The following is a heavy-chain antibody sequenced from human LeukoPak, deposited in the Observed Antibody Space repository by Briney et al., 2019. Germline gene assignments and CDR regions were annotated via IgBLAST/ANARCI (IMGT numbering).Heavy chain of an antibody. CDR2: ISGSGGST. D-gene: IGHD3-10*01. CDR3: ATGTYYYGSGSYYLRPSFDL. J-gene: IGHJ2*01. V-gene: IGHV3-23*01. CDR1: GFTFSSYA. Sequence: GGSLRLSCAASGFTFSSYAMSWVRQAPGKGLEWVSAISGSGGSTYYADSVKGRFTISRDNSKNTLYLQMNSLRAEDTAVYYCATGTYYYGSGSYYLRPSFDLWGRGTLVTVSS.